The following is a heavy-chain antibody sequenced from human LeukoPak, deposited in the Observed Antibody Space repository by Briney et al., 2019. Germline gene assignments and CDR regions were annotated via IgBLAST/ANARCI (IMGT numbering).Heavy chain of an antibody. D-gene: IGHD2-2*01. V-gene: IGHV3-66*01. CDR2: IYSGGST. J-gene: IGHJ5*02. CDR1: GFTVSSNY. Sequence: GGSLRLSCAASGFTVSSNYMSWVRQAPGKGLEWVSVIYSGGSTYYADSVKGRFTISRDNSKNTLYLQMSSLRAEDTAVYYCARDLRGCSSTSCTTWGQGTLVTVSS. CDR3: ARDLRGCSSTSCTT.